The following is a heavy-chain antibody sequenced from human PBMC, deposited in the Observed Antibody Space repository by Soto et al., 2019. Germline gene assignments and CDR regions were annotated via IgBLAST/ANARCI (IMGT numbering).Heavy chain of an antibody. J-gene: IGHJ6*02. Sequence: PGGSLRLSCAGSGFTFSNYWMNWVRQTPGKGLEWVANIKQDGSAKNYVESVKGRFTISRDNAKNTLYLQMNSLRAEDTAVYYCAKDEGLVEFVARDYYGIDVWGQENTVTVSS. CDR1: GFTFSNYW. D-gene: IGHD2-15*01. CDR3: AKDEGLVEFVARDYYGIDV. V-gene: IGHV3-7*01. CDR2: IKQDGSAK.